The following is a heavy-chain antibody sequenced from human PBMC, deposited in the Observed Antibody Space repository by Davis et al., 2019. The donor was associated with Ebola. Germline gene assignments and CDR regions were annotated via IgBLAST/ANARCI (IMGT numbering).Heavy chain of an antibody. CDR3: ARETYYYDSSGLSVVGDRMDV. CDR2: ISGSGGST. Sequence: PGGSLRLSCTDSVITFSSYAMTWVRQAPGKGLEWVSAISGSGGSTSYADSVKGRFTISRDNSKKTLYLQMNSLRAEDTAVYYCARETYYYDSSGLSVVGDRMDVWGQGTTVTVSS. D-gene: IGHD3-22*01. J-gene: IGHJ6*02. V-gene: IGHV3-23*01. CDR1: VITFSSYA.